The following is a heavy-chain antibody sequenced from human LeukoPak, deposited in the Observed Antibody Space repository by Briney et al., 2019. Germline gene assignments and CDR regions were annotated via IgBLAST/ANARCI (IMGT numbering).Heavy chain of an antibody. CDR2: IVVGSGNT. V-gene: IGHV1-58*01. J-gene: IGHJ5*02. CDR3: AAEVRSPKWPQFQP. D-gene: IGHD2-8*01. Sequence: SVKVSCKASGFTFTSSAVQWVRQARGQRLEWIGWIVVGSGNTNYAQKFQERVTITRDMSTSTAYTELSSLRSEDTAVYYCAAEVRSPKWPQFQPWGQGTLVTVSS. CDR1: GFTFTSSA.